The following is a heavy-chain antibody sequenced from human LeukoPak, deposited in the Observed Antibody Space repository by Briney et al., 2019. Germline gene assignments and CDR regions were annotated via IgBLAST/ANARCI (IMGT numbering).Heavy chain of an antibody. CDR3: ARQVEDIVVVPAANNWFDP. CDR1: GGSISSSSYY. CDR2: IYYSGST. V-gene: IGHV4-39*01. D-gene: IGHD2-2*01. J-gene: IGHJ5*02. Sequence: PSETLSLTCTVSGGSISSSSYYWGWIRQPPGKGLEWIGGIYYSGSTYYNPSLKSRVTISVDTSKNQFSLKLSSVTAADTAVYYCARQVEDIVVVPAANNWFDPWGQGTLVTVSS.